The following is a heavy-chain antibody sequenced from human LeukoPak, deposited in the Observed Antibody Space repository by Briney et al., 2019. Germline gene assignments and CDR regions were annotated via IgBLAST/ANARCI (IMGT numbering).Heavy chain of an antibody. CDR1: GGTFSSYA. D-gene: IGHD6-19*01. V-gene: IGHV1-69*13. Sequence: SVKVSCKASGGTFSSYAISWVRQAPGQGLEWMGGIIPIFGTANYAQKFQGRVTITADESTSTAYMELSSLRSEDTAVYYCARDQSIAVAGTVWFDPWGQGTLVTVSS. CDR3: ARDQSIAVAGTVWFDP. CDR2: IIPIFGTA. J-gene: IGHJ5*02.